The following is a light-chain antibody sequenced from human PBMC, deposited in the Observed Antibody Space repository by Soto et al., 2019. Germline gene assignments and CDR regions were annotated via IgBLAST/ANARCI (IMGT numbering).Light chain of an antibody. CDR3: QQNNDYPIT. Sequence: DIQMTQSPSTLSASVGDRITITCRASQSISRWLAWYQQKQGKAPQLLIHDASNLESGVPSGFIGSGSGTEFTISIPSLQTDDIATYYCQQNNDYPITFGQGTRLEI. CDR1: QSISRW. V-gene: IGKV1-5*01. J-gene: IGKJ5*01. CDR2: DAS.